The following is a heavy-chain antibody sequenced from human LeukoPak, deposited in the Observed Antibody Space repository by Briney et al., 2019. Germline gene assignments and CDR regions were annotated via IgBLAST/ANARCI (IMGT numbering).Heavy chain of an antibody. V-gene: IGHV3-64D*06. CDR3: VKGYCSSASCYGDWFDP. CDR1: GFTLSSYA. D-gene: IGHD2-2*01. Sequence: GGSLRLSCSASGFTLSSYAMHWVRQAPGKGLEYVSAISSNGGSTYYADSVKGRFTISRDNSKNTLYLQMSSLRAEDTAVYYCVKGYCSSASCYGDWFDPWGQGTLVTVSS. J-gene: IGHJ5*02. CDR2: ISSNGGST.